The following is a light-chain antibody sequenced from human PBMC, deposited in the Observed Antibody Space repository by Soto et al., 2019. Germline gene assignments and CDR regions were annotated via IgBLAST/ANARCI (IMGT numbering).Light chain of an antibody. V-gene: IGKV1-39*01. CDR3: QQSYSTPPLT. J-gene: IGKJ5*01. CDR2: AAS. Sequence: DIPVTQSPSFLSASVGDTVTLTCRVSQSISTYINWYQEKPGKAPKLLIYAASILQSGVPSRFSGSGSGTDFTLTISSLQPEDFATYYCQQSYSTPPLTFGPGTRLEIK. CDR1: QSISTY.